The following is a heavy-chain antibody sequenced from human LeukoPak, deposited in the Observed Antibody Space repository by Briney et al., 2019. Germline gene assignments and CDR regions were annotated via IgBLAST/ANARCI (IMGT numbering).Heavy chain of an antibody. V-gene: IGHV4-59*01. CDR3: ARRQGGGYYFDY. Sequence: SETLSLTYTVLGVSISSYYWSWIRQPPGKGLEWIGYIYYSGSTNYNPSLKSRVTITVDTSKNQFSLKLSSVTAADTAVYYCARRQGGGYYFDYWGQGTLVTVSS. CDR2: IYYSGST. D-gene: IGHD3-10*01. CDR1: GVSISSYY. J-gene: IGHJ4*02.